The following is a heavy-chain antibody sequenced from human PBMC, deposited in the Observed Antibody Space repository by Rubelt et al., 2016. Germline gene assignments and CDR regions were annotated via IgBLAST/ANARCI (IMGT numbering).Heavy chain of an antibody. CDR1: GFAITNYG. CDR3: ARGVRVLGAADVALDC. V-gene: IGHV3-48*02. J-gene: IGHJ4*02. Sequence: GGSLRLSCAASGFAITNYGMSWVRQAAGTGLGWVSYISSTITSGYYADSVKGRFHVSRDIAKNSLYLQMNSLRDEDTAVYFWARGVRVLGAADVALDCWGQGTLVTVSS. CDR2: ISSTITSG. D-gene: IGHD3-16*01.